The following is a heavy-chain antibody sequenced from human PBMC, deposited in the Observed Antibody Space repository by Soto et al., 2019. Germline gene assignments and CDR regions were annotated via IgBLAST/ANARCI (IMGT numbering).Heavy chain of an antibody. V-gene: IGHV4-31*03. J-gene: IGHJ5*02. D-gene: IGHD4-4*01. Sequence: PQTLSLTCTVSGGSISSGGYYWSWIRQHPGKGLEWIGYIYYSGSTYYNPSLKSRVTISVDTSKNQFSLKLSSVTAADTAVYYCAGRDPFYSNYAGKRFVPWCQGT. CDR1: GGSISSGGYY. CDR2: IYYSGST. CDR3: AGRDPFYSNYAGKRFVP.